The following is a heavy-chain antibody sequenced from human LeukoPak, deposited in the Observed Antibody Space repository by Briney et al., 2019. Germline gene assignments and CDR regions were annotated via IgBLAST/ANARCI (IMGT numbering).Heavy chain of an antibody. CDR3: AQELVGAFSPNNDY. Sequence: QSGGSLRLSCAASGFTFSSYAMSWVRQAPGKGLEWVSAISGSGGSTYYADSVKGRFTISRDNSKNTLYLQMNSLRAEDTAVYYCAQELVGAFSPNNDYWGQGTLVTVSS. J-gene: IGHJ4*02. V-gene: IGHV3-23*01. CDR1: GFTFSSYA. CDR2: ISGSGGST. D-gene: IGHD1-26*01.